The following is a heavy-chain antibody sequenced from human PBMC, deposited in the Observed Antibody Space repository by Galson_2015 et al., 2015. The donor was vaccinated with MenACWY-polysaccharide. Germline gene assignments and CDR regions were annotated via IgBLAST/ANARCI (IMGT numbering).Heavy chain of an antibody. Sequence: SLRLSCAASGFNFSIYVMTWVRQAPGKGLEGVSAISSGSDTTYYTDSVKGRFTISRDNSKDTVHLQMDSLRAEDTAVYYCVKGGWADNWGQGTLVTVSS. CDR1: GFNFSIYV. CDR3: VKGGWADN. CDR2: ISSGSDTT. D-gene: IGHD1-26*01. J-gene: IGHJ4*02. V-gene: IGHV3-23*01.